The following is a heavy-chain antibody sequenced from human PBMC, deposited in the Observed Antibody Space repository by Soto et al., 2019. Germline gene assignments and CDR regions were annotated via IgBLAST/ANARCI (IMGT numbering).Heavy chain of an antibody. J-gene: IGHJ4*02. D-gene: IGHD1-26*01. V-gene: IGHV1-18*01. Sequence: QVQLVQSGAEVKKPGATVKVSCKASGYTFTSYGISWVRQAPGQGLEWMGWISANNGNTNYAQKLQGRVTMTTDTSTSTADMELRSLRSDDTAVYYCARDRGSYALDYWGQGTLVTVSS. CDR3: ARDRGSYALDY. CDR1: GYTFTSYG. CDR2: ISANNGNT.